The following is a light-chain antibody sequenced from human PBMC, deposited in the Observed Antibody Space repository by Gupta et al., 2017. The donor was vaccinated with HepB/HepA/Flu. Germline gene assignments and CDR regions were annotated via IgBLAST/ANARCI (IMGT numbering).Light chain of an antibody. CDR3: QQYNNWPPFT. CDR2: GAS. J-gene: IGKJ3*01. V-gene: IGKV3-15*01. Sequence: EIVMTQSPATLSVFLGETATLSCRASQSVSSNLAWYQQKPGQAPRLLIYGASTRATGIPARFSGSGSGTEFTLTISSLQSEDFAVYYCQQYNNWPPFTFGHGTKVDIK. CDR1: QSVSSN.